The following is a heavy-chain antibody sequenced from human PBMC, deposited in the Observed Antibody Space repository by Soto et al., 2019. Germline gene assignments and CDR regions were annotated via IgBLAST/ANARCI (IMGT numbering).Heavy chain of an antibody. V-gene: IGHV3-23*01. CDR1: GFTFSSYA. CDR3: AKDGPVLMVYANFDY. Sequence: GESLKISCAASGFTFSSYAMSWVRQAPGKGLEWVSAISGSGGSTYYADSVKGRFTISRDNSKNTLYLQMNSLRAEDTAVYYCAKDGPVLMVYANFDYWGQGTLVTVSS. D-gene: IGHD2-8*01. J-gene: IGHJ4*02. CDR2: ISGSGGST.